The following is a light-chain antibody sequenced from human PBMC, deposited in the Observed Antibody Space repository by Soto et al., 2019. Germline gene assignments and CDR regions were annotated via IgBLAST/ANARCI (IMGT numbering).Light chain of an antibody. CDR3: QKYTNFPFT. Sequence: DIQMTQSPSTLSASVGDRVTLTCRASQSISAWLAWYQRKPGKPPKLLISKASNLESGVPSRFSGSGSGTEFTLTISSLQPDDFATYYCQKYTNFPFTFGPGTKVDI. CDR2: KAS. V-gene: IGKV1-5*03. J-gene: IGKJ3*01. CDR1: QSISAW.